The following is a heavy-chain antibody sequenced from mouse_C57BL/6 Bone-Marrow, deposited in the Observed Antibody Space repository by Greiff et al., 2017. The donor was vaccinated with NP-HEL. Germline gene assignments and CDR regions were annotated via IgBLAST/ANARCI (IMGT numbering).Heavy chain of an antibody. J-gene: IGHJ4*01. Sequence: QVQLQQSGPELVKPGASVKISCKASGYAFSSSWMNWVKQRPGKGLEWIGRIYPGDGDTNYNGKFKGKATLTADKSSSTAYMQLSSLTSEDSAVYFCARNPYYSNYGAMDYWGQGTSDTVSS. CDR1: GYAFSSSW. CDR2: IYPGDGDT. D-gene: IGHD2-5*01. V-gene: IGHV1-82*01. CDR3: ARNPYYSNYGAMDY.